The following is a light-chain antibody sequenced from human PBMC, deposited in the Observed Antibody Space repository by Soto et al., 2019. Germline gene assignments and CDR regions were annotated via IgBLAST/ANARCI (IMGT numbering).Light chain of an antibody. Sequence: EIVLTQSPATLSLSPGDTATLSCRASQSVGKYLGWYQQKPGQAPRLLIYDASNRATGIPARFSGSGSGTDFTLTISNLEHEDFAFYYCQQRNNWPPGLTFGGGTKVEIK. CDR2: DAS. V-gene: IGKV3-11*01. CDR3: QQRNNWPPGLT. J-gene: IGKJ4*01. CDR1: QSVGKY.